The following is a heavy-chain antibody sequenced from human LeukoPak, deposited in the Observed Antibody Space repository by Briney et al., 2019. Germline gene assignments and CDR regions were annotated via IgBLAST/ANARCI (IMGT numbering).Heavy chain of an antibody. CDR3: ARASAYGDYGFDP. V-gene: IGHV1-8*03. CDR1: GYTFTSYD. D-gene: IGHD4-17*01. CDR2: MNPNSGNT. J-gene: IGHJ5*02. Sequence: ASVKVSCKASGYTFTSYDINWVRQATGQGLELMGWMNPNSGNTGYAQKFQGRVTITRNTSISTAYMELSSLRSEDTAVYYCARASAYGDYGFDPWGQGTLVTVSS.